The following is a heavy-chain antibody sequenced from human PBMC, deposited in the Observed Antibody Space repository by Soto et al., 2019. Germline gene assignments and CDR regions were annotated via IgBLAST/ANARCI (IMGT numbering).Heavy chain of an antibody. CDR2: IYHSGST. D-gene: IGHD5-12*01. J-gene: IGHJ4*02. CDR3: ERAVEMATIYFDY. Sequence: SETLSLTCAVSGYSISSGYYWGWIRQPPGKGLEWIGSIYHSGSTYYNPSLKSRVTISVDTSKNQFSLKLSSVTAADTAVYYCERAVEMATIYFDYWGQGTLVTVSS. CDR1: GYSISSGYY. V-gene: IGHV4-38-2*01.